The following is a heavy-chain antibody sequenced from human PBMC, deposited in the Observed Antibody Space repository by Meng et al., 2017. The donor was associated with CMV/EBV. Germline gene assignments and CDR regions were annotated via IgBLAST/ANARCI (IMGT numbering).Heavy chain of an antibody. CDR1: GGSFSGYY. V-gene: IGHV4-34*01. D-gene: IGHD6-19*01. CDR2: INHSGST. J-gene: IGHJ4*02. CDR3: ARGSKVAVAGTFVDY. Sequence: SETLSLTCAVYGGSFSGYYWSRIRQPPGKGLEWIGEINHSGSTNYNPSLKSRVTIPVDTSKNQFSLKLSSVTAADTAVYYCARGSKVAVAGTFVDYWGQGTMVTVSS.